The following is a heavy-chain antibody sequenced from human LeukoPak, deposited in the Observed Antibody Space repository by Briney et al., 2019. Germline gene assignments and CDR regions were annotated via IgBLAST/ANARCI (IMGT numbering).Heavy chain of an antibody. Sequence: GRSLRLSCAASGFTFSSYAMHWVRQAPGKGLEWVAVISYDGSNKYYADSVKGRFTNSRDNSKNTLYLQMNSLRAGDTAVYYCARDYYYDSSGPFDYWGQGTLVTVSS. V-gene: IGHV3-30*04. J-gene: IGHJ4*02. CDR3: ARDYYYDSSGPFDY. CDR1: GFTFSSYA. D-gene: IGHD3-22*01. CDR2: ISYDGSNK.